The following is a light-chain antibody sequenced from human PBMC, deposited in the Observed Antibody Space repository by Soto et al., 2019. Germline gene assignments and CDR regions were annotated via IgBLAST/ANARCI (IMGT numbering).Light chain of an antibody. J-gene: IGLJ3*02. Sequence: SYELTQPPSVSVAPGKTARITCGGNNIGSKSVHWYQQKPGQAPVLVIYYDSDRPSGIPERFSGSNSGNTATLTISRVEAGDEADYYCQVWDSSSDCRVFGGGTKLTVL. CDR1: NIGSKS. CDR2: YDS. V-gene: IGLV3-21*04. CDR3: QVWDSSSDCRV.